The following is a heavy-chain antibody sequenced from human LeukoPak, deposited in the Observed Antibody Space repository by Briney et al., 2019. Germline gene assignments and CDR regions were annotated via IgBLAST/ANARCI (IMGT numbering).Heavy chain of an antibody. CDR1: GYSISSGYY. J-gene: IGHJ4*02. Sequence: PSETLSLTCNVSGYSISSGYYWGWIRQSPGKRLEWIGTVYHTGTTYYSPSLKSRLAISLDTSTNRFSLKPTSVTATDTAVYYCASAHYEATGLGYYFKFWGQGTLVSVSS. CDR3: ASAHYEATGLGYYFKF. V-gene: IGHV4-38-2*02. CDR2: VYHTGTT. D-gene: IGHD2-8*02.